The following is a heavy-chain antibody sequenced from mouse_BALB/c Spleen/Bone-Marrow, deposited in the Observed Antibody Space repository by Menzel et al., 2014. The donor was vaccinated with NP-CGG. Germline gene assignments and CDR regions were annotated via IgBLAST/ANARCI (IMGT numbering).Heavy chain of an antibody. D-gene: IGHD4-1*01. CDR1: GFTFSTYG. CDR2: ISSGGGYT. Sequence: EVKLMESGGDLVKPGGSLQLSCAASGFTFSTYGMSWVRQIPDKRLVWVASISSGGGYTYYPDSVKGRFTISRDNANNTLYLQMSSLKSEDTAMYYCTRQRNWDHYAMDYWGQGTSVTGSS. CDR3: TRQRNWDHYAMDY. J-gene: IGHJ4*01. V-gene: IGHV5-6*01.